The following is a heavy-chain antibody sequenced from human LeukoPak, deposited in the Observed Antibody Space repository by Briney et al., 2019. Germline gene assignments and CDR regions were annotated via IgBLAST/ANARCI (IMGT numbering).Heavy chain of an antibody. CDR3: ARGGGSYYYYYYGMDV. Sequence: ASVKVSCKASGYTLTSYDINWVRQATGQGLEWMGWMNPNSGRTGYAQNFQGRITITRNTSISTAYMELSSLRSEDTAVYYCARGGGSYYYYYYGMDVWGQGTTVTVSS. V-gene: IGHV1-8*01. D-gene: IGHD4-23*01. CDR2: MNPNSGRT. CDR1: GYTLTSYD. J-gene: IGHJ6*02.